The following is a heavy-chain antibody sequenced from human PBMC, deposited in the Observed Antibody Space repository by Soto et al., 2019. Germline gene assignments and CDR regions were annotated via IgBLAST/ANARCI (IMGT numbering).Heavy chain of an antibody. V-gene: IGHV1-18*01. CDR3: ARSSRLGYCSGGSCYSEDY. CDR2: SSAYNVNT. D-gene: IGHD2-15*01. J-gene: IGHJ4*02. CDR1: GYTFTSYG. Sequence: QVQLVQSGAEVKKPGASVKVSCKASGYTFTSYGISWVRHAPGQGLEWMGWSSAYNVNTNYAQKLQGRVTMTTDTSTSTAYMELRSLRSDDTAVYYCARSSRLGYCSGGSCYSEDYWGQGTLVTVSS.